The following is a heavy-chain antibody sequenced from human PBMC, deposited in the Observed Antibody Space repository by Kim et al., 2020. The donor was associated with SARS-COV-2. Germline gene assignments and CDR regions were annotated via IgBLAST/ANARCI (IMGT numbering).Heavy chain of an antibody. Sequence: SETLSLTCNVSGDSISGSTYYWGWFRRPPGKGLEWLGSVFYSGSTYDNPSFQSRVSMSVDKSKNQFFLRLYSVTAADTAVYYCARDGPIPRVWGLVKYWG. V-gene: IGHV4-39*07. CDR3: ARDGPIPRVWGLVKY. J-gene: IGHJ4*01. D-gene: IGHD3-16*01. CDR2: VFYSGST. CDR1: GDSISGSTYY.